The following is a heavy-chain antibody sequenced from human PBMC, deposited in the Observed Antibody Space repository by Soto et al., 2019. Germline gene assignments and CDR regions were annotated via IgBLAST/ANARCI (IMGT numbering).Heavy chain of an antibody. CDR1: GGSISSNC. J-gene: IGHJ4*02. V-gene: IGHV4-4*07. CDR3: STHSYQMALDN. CDR2: ICAGGST. Sequence: SETLSLTCTVPGGSISSNCWSWIRQPAGKGLEWIGRICAGGSTNYNPSLRSRITISVDTSKNRFSLTLNSVTAADTAIYYCSTHSYQMALDNWGPGTLVTVSS. D-gene: IGHD3-16*02.